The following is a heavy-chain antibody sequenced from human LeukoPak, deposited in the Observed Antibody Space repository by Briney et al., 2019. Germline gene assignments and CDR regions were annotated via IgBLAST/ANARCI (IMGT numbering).Heavy chain of an antibody. CDR2: INAGNGNT. D-gene: IGHD1-26*01. CDR3: ARVAGVGATVLDY. V-gene: IGHV1-3*01. CDR1: GYTFASYA. J-gene: IGHJ4*02. Sequence: ASVKVSCKASGYTFASYAMHWVRQAPGQRLEQMGWINAGNGNTKYSQKFQGRVTITRDTSASTAYMELSSLRSEDTAVYYCARVAGVGATVLDYWGQGTLVTVSS.